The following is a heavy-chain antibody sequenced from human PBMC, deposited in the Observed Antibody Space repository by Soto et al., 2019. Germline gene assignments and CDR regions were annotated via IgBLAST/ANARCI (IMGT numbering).Heavy chain of an antibody. CDR2: MSYSGST. CDR3: ARRDVLRYFDP. J-gene: IGHJ5*02. Sequence: QVQLQKSGPGLVKPSQTLSLTCTVSGGSISSGGYYWSWIRQHPGKGLEWIGYMSYSGSTYNNPSLKSRGTISVDTSKNQFSLKLSSVTAADTAVYYCARRDVLRYFDPWGQGTLVTVSS. V-gene: IGHV4-31*03. D-gene: IGHD3-9*01. CDR1: GGSISSGGYY.